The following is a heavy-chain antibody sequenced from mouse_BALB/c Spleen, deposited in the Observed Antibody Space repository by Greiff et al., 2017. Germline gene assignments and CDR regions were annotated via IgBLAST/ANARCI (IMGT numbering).Heavy chain of an antibody. D-gene: IGHD1-1*02. V-gene: IGHV1-15*01. J-gene: IGHJ4*01. Sequence: QVQLQQSGAELVRPGASVTLSCKASGYTFNDYEMHWVKQTPVHGLEWIGAIDPETGGTAYNQKFKGKATLTADKSSSTAYMELRSLTSEDSAVYYCTRYGYYAMDYWGQGTSVTVSS. CDR3: TRYGYYAMDY. CDR1: GYTFNDYE. CDR2: IDPETGGT.